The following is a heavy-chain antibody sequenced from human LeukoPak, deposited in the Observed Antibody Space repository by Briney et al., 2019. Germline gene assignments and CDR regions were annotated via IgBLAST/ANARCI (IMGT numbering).Heavy chain of an antibody. J-gene: IGHJ6*03. CDR2: IIPIFGTA. CDR1: GGTFSSYA. CDR3: ARVFGRLLRQITIFGAASRDYYYYYMDV. D-gene: IGHD3-3*01. Sequence: GASVPVSCKASGGTFSSYAISWVRQAPGQGLEWMGGIIPIFGTANYAQKFQGRVTITADESTSTAYMELSSLRSEDTAVYYCARVFGRLLRQITIFGAASRDYYYYYMDVWGKGTTVTVSS. V-gene: IGHV1-69*13.